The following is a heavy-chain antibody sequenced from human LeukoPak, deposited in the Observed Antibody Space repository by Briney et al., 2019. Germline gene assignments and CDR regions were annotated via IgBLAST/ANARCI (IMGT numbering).Heavy chain of an antibody. J-gene: IGHJ4*02. V-gene: IGHV3-7*01. CDR2: GKEDETEK. CDR1: GYSLRNDW. D-gene: IGHD5-24*01. Sequence: GGSLRLSCVVSGYSLRNDWMVWVRQAPGKGLEWVATGKEDETEKDYVDSVRGRFTIFTDNAKNSLYLQMNRLRPEDTAVYYCAKNNGWLQLGDWGQGTLVTVSS. CDR3: AKNNGWLQLGD.